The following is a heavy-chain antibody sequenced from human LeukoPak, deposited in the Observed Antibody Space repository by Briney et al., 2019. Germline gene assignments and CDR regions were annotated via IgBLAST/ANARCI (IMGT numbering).Heavy chain of an antibody. J-gene: IGHJ4*02. D-gene: IGHD5-24*01. V-gene: IGHV4-38-2*02. CDR3: ARLCLPATRFDY. Sequence: SETLSLTCTVSGYSISSGYYWGWIRQPPGKGLEWIGSIYHSGRTFYNPSLKSRVTISVDTSKNQFSLKLTSVTAADTAVYYCARLCLPATRFDYWGQGTLVTVSS. CDR2: IYHSGRT. CDR1: GYSISSGYY.